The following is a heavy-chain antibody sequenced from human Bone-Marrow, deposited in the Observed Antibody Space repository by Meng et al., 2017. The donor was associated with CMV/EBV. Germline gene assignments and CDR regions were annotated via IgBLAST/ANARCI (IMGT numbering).Heavy chain of an antibody. CDR2: IIPLLDSA. J-gene: IGHJ4*02. D-gene: IGHD2-2*01. Sequence: GSFRHYTINWVRQAPGQGLEWMGRIIPLLDSANYAQKVEGRVTLTTDTSKNTAYMEISSLRSEDTAVYYCARGAVVEVAASNLLNYWGQGTLVTVSS. CDR3: ARGAVVEVAASNLLNY. CDR1: GSFRHYT. V-gene: IGHV1-69*08.